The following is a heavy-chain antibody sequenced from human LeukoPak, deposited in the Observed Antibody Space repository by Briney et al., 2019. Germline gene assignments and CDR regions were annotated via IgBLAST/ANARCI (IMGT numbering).Heavy chain of an antibody. J-gene: IGHJ4*02. V-gene: IGHV1-2*06. CDR3: AGGSGSLVTWYFDY. Sequence: ASVKVSCKASGYTFSGYFVHWVRRAPGQGHEWMGRINAGSGDTEFAQKFEGRVTMTRDTFVSTAYMEVSGLTSDDTAVYYCAGGSGSLVTWYFDYWGQGTLVTVSS. CDR2: INAGSGDT. CDR1: GYTFSGYF. D-gene: IGHD1-26*01.